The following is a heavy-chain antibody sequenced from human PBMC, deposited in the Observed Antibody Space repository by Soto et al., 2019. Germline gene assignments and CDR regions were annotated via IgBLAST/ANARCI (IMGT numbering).Heavy chain of an antibody. CDR1: GFTFSSYG. CDR2: ISYDGSNK. Sequence: QVQLVESGGGVVQPGRSLRLSCAASGFTFSSYGMHWVRQAPGKGLEWVAVISYDGSNKYYADSVKGRFTISRDNSKNTLYLQMNSLRAEDTAVYYCAKCLTPYSGWYYYGMDVWGQGTTVTVSS. J-gene: IGHJ6*02. D-gene: IGHD5-12*01. CDR3: AKCLTPYSGWYYYGMDV. V-gene: IGHV3-30*18.